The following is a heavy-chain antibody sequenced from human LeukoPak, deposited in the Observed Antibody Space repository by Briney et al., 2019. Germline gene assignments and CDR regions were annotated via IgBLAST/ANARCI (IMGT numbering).Heavy chain of an antibody. Sequence: PSETLSLTCTVSGYSISTGYYWDWIRQPPGKGLEWIGTFYHGGSTYYNPSLKSRVTISVDTSKNQFSLNLTSVTAADTAVYYCARHALYSSSWYFFDHWGQGTLVTVSS. CDR2: FYHGGST. J-gene: IGHJ4*02. CDR3: ARHALYSSSWYFFDH. CDR1: GYSISTGYY. D-gene: IGHD6-13*01. V-gene: IGHV4-38-2*02.